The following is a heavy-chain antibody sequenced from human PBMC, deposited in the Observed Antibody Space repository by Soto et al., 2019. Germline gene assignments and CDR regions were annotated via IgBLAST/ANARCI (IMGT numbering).Heavy chain of an antibody. Sequence: PSETLSLTCAVYGGSFSGYYWSWIRQPPGKGLEWIGEINHSGSTNYNPSLKSRVTISVDTSKNQFSLKLSSVTAADTAVYYCAREGFGELLFLNWFDPWGQGTLVTVSS. V-gene: IGHV4-34*01. J-gene: IGHJ5*02. CDR1: GGSFSGYY. D-gene: IGHD3-10*01. CDR3: AREGFGELLFLNWFDP. CDR2: INHSGST.